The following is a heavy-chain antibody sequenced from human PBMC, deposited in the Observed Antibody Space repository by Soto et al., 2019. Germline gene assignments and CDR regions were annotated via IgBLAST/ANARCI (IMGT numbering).Heavy chain of an antibody. Sequence: GGSLRLSCAVSGLTFSKYGMHWVRQAPGKGLEWVAIISYDADSQLYADSVKGRFTISRDNSRNTLFLQMNSLGSEDTAVYYCAKNLQQWTLSDAFDIWGRGTMVTVSS. CDR3: AKNLQQWTLSDAFDI. V-gene: IGHV3-30*18. CDR1: GLTFSKYG. CDR2: ISYDADSQ. D-gene: IGHD6-19*01. J-gene: IGHJ3*02.